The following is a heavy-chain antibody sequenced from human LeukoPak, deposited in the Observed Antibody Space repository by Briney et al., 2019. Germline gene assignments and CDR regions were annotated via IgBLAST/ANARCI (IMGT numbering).Heavy chain of an antibody. CDR1: GFTFDDYG. Sequence: GGSLRLSCAASGFTFDDYGMSWVRQAPGKGLEWVSGINWNGGSTGYADSVKGRFTISRDNAKNSLYLQMNSLRAEDTALYHCARQYCSSTSCYAGRYYYYGMDVWGQGTTVTVSS. D-gene: IGHD2-2*01. CDR3: ARQYCSSTSCYAGRYYYYGMDV. J-gene: IGHJ6*02. CDR2: INWNGGST. V-gene: IGHV3-20*01.